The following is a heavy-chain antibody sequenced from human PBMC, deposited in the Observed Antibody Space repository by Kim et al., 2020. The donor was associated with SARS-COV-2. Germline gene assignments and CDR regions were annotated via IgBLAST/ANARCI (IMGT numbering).Heavy chain of an antibody. Sequence: VDSGRGRFTFARGDAKNSLYLQMNSLRAEDTAVYYCARERAAAGKIRFDYWGQGTLVTVSS. J-gene: IGHJ4*02. D-gene: IGHD6-13*01. V-gene: IGHV3-7*03. CDR3: ARERAAAGKIRFDY.